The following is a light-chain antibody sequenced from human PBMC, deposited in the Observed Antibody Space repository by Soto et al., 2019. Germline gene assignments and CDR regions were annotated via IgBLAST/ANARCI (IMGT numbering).Light chain of an antibody. Sequence: EIVMTQSPATLSVSPGERATLSCRASQSVSSTLAWYQQKPGQAPRLLIYGASTRATGIPARFSGSGSGTDFTLTISSLQSEDFAVYYCQQYNNWPVTFGGGTKVDIK. CDR1: QSVSST. CDR3: QQYNNWPVT. J-gene: IGKJ4*01. V-gene: IGKV3-15*01. CDR2: GAS.